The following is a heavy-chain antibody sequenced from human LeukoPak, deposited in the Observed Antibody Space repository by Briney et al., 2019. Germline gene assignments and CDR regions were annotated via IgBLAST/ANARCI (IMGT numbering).Heavy chain of an antibody. D-gene: IGHD5-18*01. CDR2: INTITENP. J-gene: IGHJ4*02. CDR1: GYTFTDYA. CDR3: ARVDGRGYGFGLDQ. Sequence: ASVKVSCKASGYTFTDYAMNWVRQAPGQGLEWMGWINTITENPTYAQGFTGRFVFSLGASVGTTNPQIIGLKPEDTAMYYCARVDGRGYGFGLDQWGQGTLVTVSS. V-gene: IGHV7-4-1*02.